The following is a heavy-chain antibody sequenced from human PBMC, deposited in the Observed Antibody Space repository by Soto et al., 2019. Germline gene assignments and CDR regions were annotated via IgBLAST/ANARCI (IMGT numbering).Heavy chain of an antibody. Sequence: ASVKVSCKASGYNLRNFAISWVRQAPGQGLEWMGWISGYSGDRKYAQNFQGRVTMTTDVSTSTAYMELRSLRLNDTAVYFCARRRAPLSDTNDYYRCFDSWGQGTLVTVSS. D-gene: IGHD3-16*02. J-gene: IGHJ1*01. CDR3: ARRRAPLSDTNDYYRCFDS. CDR2: ISGYSGDR. V-gene: IGHV1-18*01. CDR1: GYNLRNFA.